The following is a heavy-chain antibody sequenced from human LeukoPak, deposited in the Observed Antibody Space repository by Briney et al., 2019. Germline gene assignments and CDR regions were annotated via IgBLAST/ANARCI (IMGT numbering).Heavy chain of an antibody. Sequence: SVKVSCKASGGTFSSYAISQVRQAPGQGLEWMGRVIPIFGTANYAQKFQGRVTITTDESTSTAYMELSSLRSEDTAVYYCARGLLWFGARYYYYVDVWGKGTTVTVSS. CDR2: VIPIFGTA. CDR1: GGTFSSYA. D-gene: IGHD3-10*01. J-gene: IGHJ6*03. CDR3: ARGLLWFGARYYYYVDV. V-gene: IGHV1-69*05.